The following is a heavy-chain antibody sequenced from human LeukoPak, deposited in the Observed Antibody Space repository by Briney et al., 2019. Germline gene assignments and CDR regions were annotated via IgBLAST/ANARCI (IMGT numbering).Heavy chain of an antibody. CDR2: IYHSGST. J-gene: IGHJ3*02. D-gene: IGHD1-26*01. V-gene: IGHV4-4*02. Sequence: PSETLSLTCAVSGGSISSSNWWSWVRQPPGKGLEWIGEIYHSGSTNYNPSLKSRVTISVDKSKNQFSLKLSSVTAADTAVYYCARDKFPLVGATGDDGFDIWGQGTMVIVSS. CDR3: ARDKFPLVGATGDDGFDI. CDR1: GGSISSSNW.